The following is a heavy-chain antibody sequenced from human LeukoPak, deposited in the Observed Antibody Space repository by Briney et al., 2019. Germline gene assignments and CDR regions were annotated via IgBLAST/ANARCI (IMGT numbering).Heavy chain of an antibody. CDR3: ARDPSVAATGWGRWFDH. V-gene: IGHV3-48*02. J-gene: IGHJ5*02. Sequence: HPGGSLTLSCAASGFTFRSYSMNWVRQAPGKGLEWVSFISGMSSTIYYADSVKGRFTISSDNAKNSVYLQMNSLRDEDTAVYYCARDPSVAATGWGRWFDHWGLGTLVTVSS. CDR2: ISGMSSTI. CDR1: GFTFRSYS. D-gene: IGHD6-13*01.